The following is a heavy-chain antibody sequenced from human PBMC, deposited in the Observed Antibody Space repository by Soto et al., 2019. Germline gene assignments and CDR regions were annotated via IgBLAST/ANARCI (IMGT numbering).Heavy chain of an antibody. CDR1: GCSISSGDYY. Sequence: SETLSLTCTVSGCSISSGDYYWSWIRQPPGKGLEWIGYIYYSGSTYYNPSLKSRVTISVDTSKNQFSLKLSSVTAADTAVYYCARERRSIVVVPAAMPYKRYNWFDPWGQGTLVTVSS. CDR3: ARERRSIVVVPAAMPYKRYNWFDP. V-gene: IGHV4-30-4*01. D-gene: IGHD2-2*01. J-gene: IGHJ5*02. CDR2: IYYSGST.